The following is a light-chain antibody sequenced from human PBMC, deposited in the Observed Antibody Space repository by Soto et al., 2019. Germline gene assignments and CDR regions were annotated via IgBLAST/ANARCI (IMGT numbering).Light chain of an antibody. CDR1: QTIISW. CDR2: KAS. Sequence: IHMTQSPATLSGSVLSRVTITFRPSQTIISWLAWYQQKPGKAPKLLIYKASTLKSGVPSRFSGSGSGTDFSLTISSLQPVDSATYYCQQLNNYPRTFGQGTKVDIK. CDR3: QQLNNYPRT. J-gene: IGKJ1*01. V-gene: IGKV1-5*03.